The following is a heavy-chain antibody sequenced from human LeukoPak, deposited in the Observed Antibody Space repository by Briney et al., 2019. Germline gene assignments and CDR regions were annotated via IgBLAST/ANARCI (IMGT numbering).Heavy chain of an antibody. D-gene: IGHD3-9*01. V-gene: IGHV2-70*11. Sequence: TLSLTCTVSGGSISSYYWSWIRQPPGKALEWLARIDWDDDKYYSTSLKTRLTISKDTSKNQVVLTMTNMDPVDTATYYCARMADKYYFDYWGQGTLVTVSS. J-gene: IGHJ4*02. CDR1: GGSISSYY. CDR2: IDWDDDK. CDR3: ARMADKYYFDY.